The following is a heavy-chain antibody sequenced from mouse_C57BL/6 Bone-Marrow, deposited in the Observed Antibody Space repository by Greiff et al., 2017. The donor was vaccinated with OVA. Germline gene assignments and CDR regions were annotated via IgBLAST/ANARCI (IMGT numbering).Heavy chain of an antibody. D-gene: IGHD1-1*01. Sequence: QVQLKQSGPELVKPGASVKLSCKASGYTFTSYDINWVKQRPGQGLEWIGWIYPRDGSTKYNEKFKGKATLTVDTSSSTAYMELHSLTSEDSAVYFCARSGGGSSYRAWFAYWGQGTLVTVSA. J-gene: IGHJ3*01. V-gene: IGHV1-85*01. CDR3: ARSGGGSSYRAWFAY. CDR1: GYTFTSYD. CDR2: IYPRDGST.